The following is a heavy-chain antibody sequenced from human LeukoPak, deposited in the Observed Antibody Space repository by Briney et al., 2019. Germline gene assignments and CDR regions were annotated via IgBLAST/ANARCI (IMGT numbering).Heavy chain of an antibody. CDR2: IAPSSGTT. D-gene: IGHD3-10*01. CDR1: GYTFTSNY. CDR3: ARASGSSAVPFDY. Sequence: ASVKVSCKASGYTFTSNYMHSVRQAPGQGLEWMGVIAPSSGTTSYAQKFQGRVTMTRDMSKRTVYMELRSLTSEDTAVYYCARASGSSAVPFDYWGQGTLVTVSS. J-gene: IGHJ4*02. V-gene: IGHV1-46*01.